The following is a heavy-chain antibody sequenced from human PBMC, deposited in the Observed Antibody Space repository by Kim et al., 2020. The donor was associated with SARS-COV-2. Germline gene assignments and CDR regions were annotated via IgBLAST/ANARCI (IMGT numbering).Heavy chain of an antibody. J-gene: IGHJ4*02. CDR1: GFTFSSYS. D-gene: IGHD3-9*01. CDR2: ISSSSSTI. CDR3: ARVPSLRYFDWLLS. Sequence: GGSLRLSCAASGFTFSSYSMNWVRQAPGKGLEWVSYISSSSSTIYYADSVKGRFTISRDNAKNSLYLQMNSLRDEDTAVYYCARVPSLRYFDWLLSWGQGTLVTVSS. V-gene: IGHV3-48*02.